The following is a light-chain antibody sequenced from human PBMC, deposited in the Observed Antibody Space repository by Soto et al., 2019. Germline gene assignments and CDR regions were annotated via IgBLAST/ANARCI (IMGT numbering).Light chain of an antibody. J-gene: IGLJ1*01. CDR2: AVS. CDR3: ISYTDRQSYL. V-gene: IGLV2-14*03. Sequence: QSVLTQSASVSGSPGQSITISCSGTSSDIGSYDHVAWYQQFPGKSPKLIIYAVSDRPSGVSDRFSGSKSGISASLTISGLQTEDEADYYCISYTDRQSYLFGTGTKVPS. CDR1: SSDIGSYDH.